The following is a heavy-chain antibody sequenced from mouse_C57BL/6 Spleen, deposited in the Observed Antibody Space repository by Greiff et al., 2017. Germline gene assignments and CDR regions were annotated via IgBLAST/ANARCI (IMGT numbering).Heavy chain of an antibody. V-gene: IGHV1-82*01. Sequence: QVQLQQSGPELVKPGASVKISCKASGYAFSSSWMNWVKQRPGKGHEWIGRIYPGDGDTNYNGKFKGKATLTADKSSSTAYMQLSSLTSEDSAVYFCARDWTVAMDYWGQGTSVTVSS. D-gene: IGHD1-1*01. J-gene: IGHJ4*01. CDR1: GYAFSSSW. CDR3: ARDWTVAMDY. CDR2: IYPGDGDT.